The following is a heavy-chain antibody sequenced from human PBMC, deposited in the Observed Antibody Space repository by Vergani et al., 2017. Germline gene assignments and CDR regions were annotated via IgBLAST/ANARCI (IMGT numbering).Heavy chain of an antibody. V-gene: IGHV1-69*01. CDR3: TGGLISARRMYFDL. CDR1: GGTFSSYA. CDR2: IIPIFGTA. D-gene: IGHD2-15*01. Sequence: QVQLVQSGAEVKKPGSSVKVSCKASGGTFSSYAISWVRQAPGQGLEWMGGIIPIFGTANYAKKFQGRVTITADESTSTAYMELSSLISEDTAVYYCTGGLISARRMYFDLWGRGTLVTVSS. J-gene: IGHJ2*01.